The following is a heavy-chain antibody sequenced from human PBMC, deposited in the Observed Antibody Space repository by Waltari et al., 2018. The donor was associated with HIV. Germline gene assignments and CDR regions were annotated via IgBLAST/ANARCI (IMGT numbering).Heavy chain of an antibody. CDR1: GFAFYPYE. Sequence: DVQLVESGGELVQIGGSLRLSCAGSGFAFYPYEMNSGRQAPGKVLEWIAYISSYGGAIPYADSLRGRFTIARDNAKSSLYLQMNRLRGEDTAIYYCARDDLIVRRPFGIWGQGTMVTV. V-gene: IGHV3-48*03. CDR3: ARDDLIVRRPFGI. D-gene: IGHD3-16*02. J-gene: IGHJ3*02. CDR2: ISSYGGAI.